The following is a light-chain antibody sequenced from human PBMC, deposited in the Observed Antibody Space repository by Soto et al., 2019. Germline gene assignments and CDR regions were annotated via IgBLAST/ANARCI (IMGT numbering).Light chain of an antibody. J-gene: IGKJ1*01. CDR2: GAS. CDR1: QSVGSTF. CDR3: QQDDSSRT. Sequence: EIVLTQSPGTLSLSPGERATLSCRASQSVGSTFLAWYQKKPGQAPRVVIYGASTRASGITNRFSGSGSGTDFNLTISRLEPEDFAMYYCQQDDSSRTFGQGTKVEMK. V-gene: IGKV3-20*01.